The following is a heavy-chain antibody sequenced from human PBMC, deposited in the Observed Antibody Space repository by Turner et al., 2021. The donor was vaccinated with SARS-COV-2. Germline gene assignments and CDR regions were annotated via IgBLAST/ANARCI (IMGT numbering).Heavy chain of an antibody. J-gene: IGHJ4*02. CDR1: GYTLTELS. CDR2: FDPEDGET. D-gene: IGHD2-21*02. Sequence: QVQLVQSGAEVKKPGASLKVSCKVSGYTLTELSMHWVRQAPGKGLEWMGGFDPEDGETIYAQKFQGRVTMTEETSTDTAYMELSSMRSEDTAVYYCTTGYAYWGGDCSIHYWGQGTLVTVSS. V-gene: IGHV1-24*01. CDR3: TTGYAYWGGDCSIHY.